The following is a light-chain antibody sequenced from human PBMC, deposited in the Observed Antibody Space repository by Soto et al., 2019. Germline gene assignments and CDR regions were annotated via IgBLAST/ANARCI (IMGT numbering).Light chain of an antibody. CDR1: QGISSS. J-gene: IGKJ5*01. CDR3: QQLHGYPIT. Sequence: DIQLTQSPSFLSPSIGESVTITCRASQGISSSLAWYQVTPGKAPKLLIYAASTLESGVPSRFSATVSGTEFSLTITSLQSEDFATYYRQQLHGYPITCGQGTRREIK. CDR2: AAS. V-gene: IGKV1-9*01.